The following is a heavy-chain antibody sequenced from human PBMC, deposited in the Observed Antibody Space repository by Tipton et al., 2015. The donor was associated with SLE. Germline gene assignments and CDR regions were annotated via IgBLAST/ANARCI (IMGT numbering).Heavy chain of an antibody. CDR2: TYYRSKWYN. CDR3: AMASVGYLDY. J-gene: IGHJ4*02. V-gene: IGHV6-1*01. Sequence: LRLSCAISGVSVTSNSAAWDWHTPSPSRGLDWLGWTYYRSKWYNDYAVSVKSRITINPDTSKNQFSLQLNSVTPEDKAVYYCAMASVGYLDYWGQGTLVTVSP. D-gene: IGHD1-26*01. CDR1: GVSVTSNSAA.